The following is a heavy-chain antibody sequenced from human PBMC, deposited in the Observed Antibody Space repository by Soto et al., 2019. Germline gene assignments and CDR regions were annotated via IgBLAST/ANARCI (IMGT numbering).Heavy chain of an antibody. V-gene: IGHV4-59*01. CDR3: ARQPRITIFGVAPDAFDI. CDR1: GGSISSYY. J-gene: IGHJ3*02. Sequence: TSETLSLTCTVSGGSISSYYWSWIRQPPGKGLEWIGYIYYSGSTNYNPSLKSRVTISVDTSKNQFSLKLSSVTAADTAVYYCARQPRITIFGVAPDAFDIWGQGTMVTVSS. D-gene: IGHD3-3*01. CDR2: IYYSGST.